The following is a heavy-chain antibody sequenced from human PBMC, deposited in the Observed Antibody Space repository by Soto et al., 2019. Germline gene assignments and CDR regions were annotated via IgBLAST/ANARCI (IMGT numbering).Heavy chain of an antibody. V-gene: IGHV3-30*03. J-gene: IGHJ4*02. CDR2: ISNDGSNE. CDR1: GFTFRWFG. Sequence: GGSLRLSCAGSGFTFRWFGMNWVRQAPGKGLEWVARISNDGSNEYYVDSVKGRFTISRDNSKNTLYLQMDSLRAEDTAVYYCARGEVRGIIPSYFDYWGLGTLVTVSS. D-gene: IGHD3-10*01. CDR3: ARGEVRGIIPSYFDY.